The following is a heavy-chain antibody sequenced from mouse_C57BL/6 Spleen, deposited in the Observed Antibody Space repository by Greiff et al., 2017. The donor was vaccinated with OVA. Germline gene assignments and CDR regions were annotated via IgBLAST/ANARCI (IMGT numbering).Heavy chain of an antibody. V-gene: IGHV3-6*01. Sequence: QLQQSGPGLVKPSQSLSLTCSVTGYSITSGYYWNWIRQFPGNKLEWMGYISYDGSNNYNPSLKNRISITRDTSKNQFFLKLNSVTTEDTATYYCARLYYGNYDAMDYWGQGTSVTVSS. CDR3: ARLYYGNYDAMDY. D-gene: IGHD2-1*01. CDR1: GYSITSGYY. CDR2: ISYDGSN. J-gene: IGHJ4*01.